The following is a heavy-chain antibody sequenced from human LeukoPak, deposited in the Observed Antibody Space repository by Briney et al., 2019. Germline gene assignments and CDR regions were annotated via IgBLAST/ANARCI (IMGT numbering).Heavy chain of an antibody. CDR1: GGSFSGYY. V-gene: IGHV4-34*01. Sequence: SETLSLTCAVYGGSFSGYYWSWIRQPPGKGLEWIGEINHSGSTNYNPSLKSRVTISVDTSKSQFSLKLSSVTAADTAVYYCARGDAKRWLQFSGGGREYYFDYWGQGTLVTVSS. J-gene: IGHJ4*02. CDR3: ARGDAKRWLQFSGGGREYYFDY. CDR2: INHSGST. D-gene: IGHD5-24*01.